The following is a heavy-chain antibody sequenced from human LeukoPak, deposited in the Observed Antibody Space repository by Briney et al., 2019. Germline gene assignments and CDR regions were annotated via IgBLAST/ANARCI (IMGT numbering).Heavy chain of an antibody. Sequence: GGSLRLSCAASGFTFSNYAMSWVRQAPGKGLEWVSAISGSGGKTYYADSVKGRLTISRDHSKNTLSLQMNSLRAEDPAVYYGAIALWEWELQSVGDYWGRETLVTVS. J-gene: IGHJ4*02. D-gene: IGHD1-26*01. CDR3: AIALWEWELQSVGDY. V-gene: IGHV3-23*01. CDR1: GFTFSNYA. CDR2: ISGSGGKT.